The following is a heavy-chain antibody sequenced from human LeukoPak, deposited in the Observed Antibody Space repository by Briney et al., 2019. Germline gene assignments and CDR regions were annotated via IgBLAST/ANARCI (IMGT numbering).Heavy chain of an antibody. Sequence: SETLSLTCTVSGGSISSYYWTWIRQPAGKGLEWIGRIHTSGTTNHNPSLKTRVTMSVDTSNNHFSLKLSSVTAADTAVYYCARETEVPGGRSWGFWGQGTLVTVSS. CDR3: ARETEVPGGRSWGF. CDR2: IHTSGTT. D-gene: IGHD6-19*01. J-gene: IGHJ4*02. CDR1: GGSISSYY. V-gene: IGHV4-4*07.